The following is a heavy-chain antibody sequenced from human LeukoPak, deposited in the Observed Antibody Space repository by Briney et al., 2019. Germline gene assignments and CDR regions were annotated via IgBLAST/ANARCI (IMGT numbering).Heavy chain of an antibody. Sequence: ASVKVSCKASGYTFTSYYMHWVRQAPGQGLEWMGLINPSGSSTSYAQKFQGRLSLTRDMSSSTDYMELSSLRSEDTAVYYCARDNSVGDTAWWFDPWGQGTLVTVSS. V-gene: IGHV1-46*01. CDR1: GYTFTSYY. D-gene: IGHD1-26*01. CDR3: ARDNSVGDTAWWFDP. CDR2: INPSGSST. J-gene: IGHJ5*02.